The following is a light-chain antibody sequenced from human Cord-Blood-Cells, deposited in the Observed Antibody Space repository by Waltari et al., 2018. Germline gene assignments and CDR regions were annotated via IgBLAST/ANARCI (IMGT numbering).Light chain of an antibody. CDR2: AAS. V-gene: IGKV1-39*01. Sequence: DIQMTQSPSYLSASVGARVTITCRASQSISSYLNWYQQKPGKAPTLLIYAASSLQSGVPSRFRGSGSGTDFTLTISSLQPEDFATYYCQQSYSTPFTFGPGTKVDIK. CDR3: QQSYSTPFT. J-gene: IGKJ3*01. CDR1: QSISSY.